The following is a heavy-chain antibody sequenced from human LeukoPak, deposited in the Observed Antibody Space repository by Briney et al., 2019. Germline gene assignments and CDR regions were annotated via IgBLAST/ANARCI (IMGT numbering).Heavy chain of an antibody. V-gene: IGHV4-30-2*01. CDR3: ARDGRYYYDSSGYYYDI. D-gene: IGHD3-22*01. J-gene: IGHJ3*02. Sequence: SETLSLTCAVSGGSISSGGYSWSWIRQPPGKGLEWIGYIYHSGSTYYNPSLKSRVTISVDTSKNQFSLKLSSVTAADTAVYYCARDGRYYYDSSGYYYDIWGQGTMVTVSS. CDR1: GGSISSGGYS. CDR2: IYHSGST.